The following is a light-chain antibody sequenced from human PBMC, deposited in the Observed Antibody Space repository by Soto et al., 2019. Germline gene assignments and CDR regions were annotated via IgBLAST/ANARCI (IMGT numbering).Light chain of an antibody. J-gene: IGLJ1*01. V-gene: IGLV2-14*01. Sequence: QSALTQPASVSGSPGQSITISCTGTSSDVCGYNYVSWYQQHSGKAPKLMIYEVSDRPSGVSNRFSGSKSGNTASLTISGLQAEDEADYYCTSYTSNSTYVFGAGTKLTVL. CDR1: SSDVCGYNY. CDR2: EVS. CDR3: TSYTSNSTYV.